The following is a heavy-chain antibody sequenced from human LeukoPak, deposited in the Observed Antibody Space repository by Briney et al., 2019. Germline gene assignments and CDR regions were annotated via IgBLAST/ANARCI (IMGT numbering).Heavy chain of an antibody. V-gene: IGHV1-2*02. CDR1: GYTFTGYY. CDR2: INPNSGGT. Sequence: ASVRVSCKASGYTFTGYYMHWVRQAPGQGREWMGWINPNSGGTNYAQKFQGRVTMTRDTSISTAYMELSRLRSDDTAVYYCARLLRGYSYGGPSGMDVWGQGTTVTVSS. D-gene: IGHD5-18*01. J-gene: IGHJ6*02. CDR3: ARLLRGYSYGGPSGMDV.